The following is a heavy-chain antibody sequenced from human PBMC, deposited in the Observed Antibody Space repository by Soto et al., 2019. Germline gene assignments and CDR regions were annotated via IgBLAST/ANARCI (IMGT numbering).Heavy chain of an antibody. Sequence: SXKVSFTASGGTXTSYAISLVRQAPGQGLEWMGGIIPIFGTANYAQKFQGRVTITADESTSTAYMELSSLRSEDTAVYYCARGTALRFLEWLSDFDYWGQGTLVTVSS. V-gene: IGHV1-69*13. J-gene: IGHJ4*02. CDR1: GGTXTSYA. CDR3: ARGTALRFLEWLSDFDY. D-gene: IGHD3-3*01. CDR2: IIPIFGTA.